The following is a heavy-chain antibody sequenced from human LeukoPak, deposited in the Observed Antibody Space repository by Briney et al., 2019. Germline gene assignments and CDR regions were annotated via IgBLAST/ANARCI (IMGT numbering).Heavy chain of an antibody. V-gene: IGHV3-11*01. Sequence: GGSLRLSCAASGFTFSDYYMSWIRQAPGKGLEWVSYISSSGSTIYYADSVKGRFTISRDNAKNSLYLQMNSLRAEDTAVYYCARGFAQWIQLWPTFDYWGQGTLVTVSS. CDR2: ISSSGSTI. D-gene: IGHD5-18*01. CDR1: GFTFSDYY. CDR3: ARGFAQWIQLWPTFDY. J-gene: IGHJ4*02.